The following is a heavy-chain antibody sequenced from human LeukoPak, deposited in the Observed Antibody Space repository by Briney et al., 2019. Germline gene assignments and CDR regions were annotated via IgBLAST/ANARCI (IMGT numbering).Heavy chain of an antibody. CDR3: AREQTPLPAPDAFDI. Sequence: GASVKVSCKASGGTFSSYACSWVRQAPGQGLEWMGRIIPLFGTANYAQKFQGRVTITTDESTSTAYMELSSLRSEDTAVYYCAREQTPLPAPDAFDIWGQGTMVTVSS. J-gene: IGHJ3*02. CDR2: IIPLFGTA. CDR1: GGTFSSYA. V-gene: IGHV1-69*05. D-gene: IGHD2-2*01.